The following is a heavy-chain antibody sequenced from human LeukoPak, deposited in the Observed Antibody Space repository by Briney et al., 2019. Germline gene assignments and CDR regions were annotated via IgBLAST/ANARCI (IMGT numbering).Heavy chain of an antibody. CDR2: IYYSGST. V-gene: IGHV4-59*12. J-gene: IGHJ4*02. D-gene: IGHD6-19*01. CDR3: ARGSSGWSYYFDY. CDR1: GASIRSSY. Sequence: SQTLSLTCAVSGASIRSSYWTWIRQPPGKGLEWIGYIYYSGSTHYNPSLKSRVTISLDTSKNQFSLKLSSVTAVDTAVYYCARGSSGWSYYFDYWGQGTLVTVSS.